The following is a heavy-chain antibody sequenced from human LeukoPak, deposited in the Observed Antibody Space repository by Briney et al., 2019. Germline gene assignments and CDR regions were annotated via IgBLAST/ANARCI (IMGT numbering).Heavy chain of an antibody. D-gene: IGHD2-15*01. Sequence: ASVKVSCKASGYTFTSYGISWVRQAPGQGFEWMGWISAYNGNTNYAQKLQGRVTMTTDTSTSTAYMELRSLKSDDTAVYYCARGAIDIVVVVAATFFGYWGQGTLVTVSS. CDR1: GYTFTSYG. V-gene: IGHV1-18*01. J-gene: IGHJ4*02. CDR3: ARGAIDIVVVVAATFFGY. CDR2: ISAYNGNT.